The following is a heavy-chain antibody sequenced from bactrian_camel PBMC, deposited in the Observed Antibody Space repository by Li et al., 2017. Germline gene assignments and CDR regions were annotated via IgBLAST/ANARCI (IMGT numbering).Heavy chain of an antibody. V-gene: IGHV3S53*01. CDR3: KTRQGQDVTGGRVWCLPI. Sequence: QLVESGGGSVDAGGSVRLSCVVSGYSSDCMGWLRQAAGKEHEGVASIDENGAATYADAVKGRFTVSRDTAADTVYLQMDNLKPDDTATYFCKTRQGQDVTGGRVWCLPIWGQGTQVTVS. CDR1: GYSSDC. J-gene: IGHJ4*01. CDR2: IDENGAA. D-gene: IGHD7*01.